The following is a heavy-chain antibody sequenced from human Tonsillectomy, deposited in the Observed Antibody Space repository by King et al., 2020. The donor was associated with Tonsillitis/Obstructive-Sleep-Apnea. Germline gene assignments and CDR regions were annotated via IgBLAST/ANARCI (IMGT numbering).Heavy chain of an antibody. CDR1: GFTVSSNY. J-gene: IGHJ6*03. Sequence: VQLVESGGGLIQPGGSLRLSCAASGFTVSSNYMSWVRQAPGKGLEWVSVIYSGGSTYFEDSVKGRFTISRDNSNNTPYLQMNTLRDDDAAVGYCARDQDYGSGSYFHYYYYMDVWGKGTTVTVSS. CDR3: ARDQDYGSGSYFHYYYYMDV. V-gene: IGHV3-53*01. CDR2: IYSGGST. D-gene: IGHD3-10*01.